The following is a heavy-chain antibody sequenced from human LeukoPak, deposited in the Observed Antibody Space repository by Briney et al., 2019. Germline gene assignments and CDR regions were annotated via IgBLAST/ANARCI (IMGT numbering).Heavy chain of an antibody. D-gene: IGHD6-13*01. Sequence: GGSLRLSCAASGFTFSGSAMHWVRQASGKGLEWVGRIRSKANSYATAYAASVKGRFTISRDDSKSTAYLQMNSLKTEDTAVYYCTRPAGTGDYWGQGTLVTVSS. CDR1: GFTFSGSA. CDR2: IRSKANSYAT. J-gene: IGHJ4*02. CDR3: TRPAGTGDY. V-gene: IGHV3-73*01.